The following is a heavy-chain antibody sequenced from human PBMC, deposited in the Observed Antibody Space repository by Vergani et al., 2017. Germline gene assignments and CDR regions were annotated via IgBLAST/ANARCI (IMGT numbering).Heavy chain of an antibody. V-gene: IGHV4-59*01. CDR3: ARGLRYCSGGSCYADYYYYGMDV. CDR1: GGSISSYY. CDR2: IYYSGST. Sequence: QVQLQESGPGLVKPSETLSLTCTVSGGSISSYYWSWIRQPPGKGLEWIGYIYYSGSTNYNPSLKSRVTISVDTSKNQFSLKLSSVTAADTAVYYCARGLRYCSGGSCYADYYYYGMDVWGQGTTVTVSS. J-gene: IGHJ6*02. D-gene: IGHD2-15*01.